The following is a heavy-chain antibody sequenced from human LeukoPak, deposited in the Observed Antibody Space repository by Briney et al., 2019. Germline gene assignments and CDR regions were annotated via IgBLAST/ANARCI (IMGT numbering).Heavy chain of an antibody. V-gene: IGHV4-4*07. D-gene: IGHD3-22*01. Sequence: SETLSLTCTVSGGYISSYYWSWIRQPAGKGLEWIGRIYTSGSTNYNPSLKSRVTMPVDTSKNQFSLKLSSVTAADTAVYYCARDSPSYDSSGFPVDWGQGTLVTVSS. CDR3: ARDSPSYDSSGFPVD. CDR1: GGYISSYY. J-gene: IGHJ4*02. CDR2: IYTSGST.